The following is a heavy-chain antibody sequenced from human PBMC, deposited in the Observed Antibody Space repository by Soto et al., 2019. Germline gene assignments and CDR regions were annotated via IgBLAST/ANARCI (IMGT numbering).Heavy chain of an antibody. CDR1: GFTISSNA. CDR2: ISDRGDTT. CDR3: AKDKPGTTSFDY. D-gene: IGHD1-1*01. V-gene: IGHV3-23*01. Sequence: EVQLLESGGGLVQPGGSLRLSSAASGFTISSNAMYWVRQAPGKGLEWVSGISDRGDTTHYADSVKGRFTISRDTSKNTLYLQLNTLRADDTAVYYCAKDKPGTTSFDYWGQGTLVTVSS. J-gene: IGHJ4*02.